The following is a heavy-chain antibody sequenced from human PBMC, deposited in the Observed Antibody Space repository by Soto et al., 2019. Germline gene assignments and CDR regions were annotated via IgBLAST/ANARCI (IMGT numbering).Heavy chain of an antibody. J-gene: IGHJ4*02. Sequence: GGSLRLSCVASGFSVSDYWMSWVRQAPGKGPEWVANIKFDGSVKQYVDSVRGRFSIPRDNFRNSLFLQMNSLRAEDTAVYYCAKGLVVVVAATTPFDYWGQGTLVTVSS. CDR1: GFSVSDYW. CDR2: IKFDGSVK. V-gene: IGHV3-7*03. D-gene: IGHD2-15*01. CDR3: AKGLVVVVAATTPFDY.